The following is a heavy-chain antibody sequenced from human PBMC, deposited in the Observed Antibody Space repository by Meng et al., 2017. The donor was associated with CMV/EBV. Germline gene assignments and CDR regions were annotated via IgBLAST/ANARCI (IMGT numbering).Heavy chain of an antibody. J-gene: IGHJ3*02. V-gene: IGHV1-2*02. CDR3: AREAAGYDLNAFEI. CDR2: INPNTNGT. Sequence: ASVISCKGSGYTFTGYYLHWVRQAPGQGLEWMGWINPNTNGTNYAQKFQGRVSMTRDTSINIAYMELSRLRSDDTAVYFCAREAAGYDLNAFEIWGQGTTVTVSS. CDR1: GYTFTGYY. D-gene: IGHD5-12*01.